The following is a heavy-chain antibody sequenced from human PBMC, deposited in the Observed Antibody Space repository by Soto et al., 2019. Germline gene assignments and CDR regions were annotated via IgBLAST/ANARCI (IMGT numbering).Heavy chain of an antibody. J-gene: IGHJ6*02. Sequence: QITLKESGPTLVKPTQTLTLTCTFSAFSLSTGGVGVGWIRQPPGKALEWLALIYWDDDKRYSPSLRSRLTMTKDTPKNQVVPTTTNMDPVDTATYYCIQSRCGGDCLQSYTSYYYYGMDVWGQGTTVTVSS. CDR2: IYWDDDK. V-gene: IGHV2-5*02. D-gene: IGHD2-21*02. CDR1: AFSLSTGGVG. CDR3: IQSRCGGDCLQSYTSYYYYGMDV.